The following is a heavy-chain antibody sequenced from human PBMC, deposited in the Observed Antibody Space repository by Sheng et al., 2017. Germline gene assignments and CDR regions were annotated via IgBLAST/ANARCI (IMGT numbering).Heavy chain of an antibody. J-gene: IGHJ4*02. D-gene: IGHD2-2*01. V-gene: IGHV3-30*02. CDR2: IRYDASNK. Sequence: QVQLVESGGGVAQPGGSLRLSCTASGFTFSSYGMHWVRQAPGKGLEWVAFIRYDASNKYYADSVKGRFTISRDNSKNTVYLQMDSLRPEDTAVYYCAKDRSYCSDSSCSARGVDYWGQGTLVTVSS. CDR1: GFTFSSYG. CDR3: AKDRSYCSDSSCSARGVDY.